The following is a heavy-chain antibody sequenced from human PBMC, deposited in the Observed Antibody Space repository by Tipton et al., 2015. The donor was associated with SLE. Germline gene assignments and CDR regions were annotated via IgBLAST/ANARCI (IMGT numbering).Heavy chain of an antibody. CDR2: IYDSGST. D-gene: IGHD6-13*01. Sequence: LRLSCTVSGGSISSNSNYWGWIRQPPGKGLEWIGNIYDSGSTYYNPALMSRVTIWVDTSKNQLSLKLSSVTAADTSVYYCARVKQQLSLGQYYYYGMDVWGQGTTVTVSS. CDR3: ARVKQQLSLGQYYYYGMDV. CDR1: GGSISSNSNY. V-gene: IGHV4-39*02. J-gene: IGHJ6*02.